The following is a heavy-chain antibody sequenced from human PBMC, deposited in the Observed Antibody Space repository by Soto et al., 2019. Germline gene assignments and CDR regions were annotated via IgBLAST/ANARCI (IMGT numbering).Heavy chain of an antibody. CDR3: ARGVGLSGKYCALDI. D-gene: IGHD1-26*01. Sequence: EVQLVESGGGLVQPGGSLRLSCAASGFSFNSYEMNWVRQSPGKGLEFVSYIDTRATTITYAESVKGRFAISRDNAKNSLFLQMNSLRAEDTAVYYCARGVGLSGKYCALDIWGQGTMVTVSS. J-gene: IGHJ3*02. CDR1: GFSFNSYE. V-gene: IGHV3-48*03. CDR2: IDTRATTI.